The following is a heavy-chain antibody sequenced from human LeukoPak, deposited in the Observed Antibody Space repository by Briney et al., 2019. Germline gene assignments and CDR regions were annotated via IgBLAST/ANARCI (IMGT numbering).Heavy chain of an antibody. V-gene: IGHV3-21*01. CDR3: ARGADGVSSNSRGWFDP. D-gene: IGHD2-15*01. CDR1: GFTFDDYG. CDR2: ISTSSSYI. J-gene: IGHJ5*02. Sequence: PGGSLRLSCAASGFTFDDYGMSWVRQAPGKGLEWVSSISTSSSYIYYADSVKGRFTISRDNARNPLYLQMNTLRAEDTAVYSCARGADGVSSNSRGWFDPWGQGTLVTVSS.